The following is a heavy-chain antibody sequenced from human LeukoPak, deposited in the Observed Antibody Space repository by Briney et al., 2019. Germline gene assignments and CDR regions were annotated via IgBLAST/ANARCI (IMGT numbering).Heavy chain of an antibody. CDR3: AQDTRAHGIRFYYFDY. CDR2: ISGSGGST. V-gene: IGHV3-23*01. D-gene: IGHD3-3*01. CDR1: GFTFSSYA. J-gene: IGHJ4*02. Sequence: GGSLRLSCAASGFTFSSYAMSWVRQAPGKGLEWVSAISGSGGSTYYADSVKGRFTIYRDNSKHTLYLQMNSLRAEDTAVYYCAQDTRAHGIRFYYFDYWGQGPLVTVSS.